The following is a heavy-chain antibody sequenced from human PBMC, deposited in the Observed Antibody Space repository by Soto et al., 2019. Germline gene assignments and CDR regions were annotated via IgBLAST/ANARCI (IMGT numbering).Heavy chain of an antibody. V-gene: IGHV1-8*01. CDR2: MNPGSGDT. CDR3: ARMATFGSLNWFDP. Sequence: ASVKVSCKASGYSFTNNDVTWVRQATGQGLEWMGWMNPGSGDTGYAQKFQGRVTMTRDISIATAYMELSSLRSDDTAIYYCARMATFGSLNWFDPWGQGTLVTVSS. J-gene: IGHJ5*02. CDR1: GYSFTNND. D-gene: IGHD3-16*01.